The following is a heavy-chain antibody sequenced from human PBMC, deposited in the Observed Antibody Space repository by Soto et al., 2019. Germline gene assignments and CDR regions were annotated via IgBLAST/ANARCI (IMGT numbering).Heavy chain of an antibody. D-gene: IGHD1-1*01. V-gene: IGHV4-4*02. J-gene: IGHJ4*02. CDR1: GDSISSSNW. Sequence: QVQLQESGPGLVKPSGTLSLTCAVSGDSISSSNWWTWVRQAPGKGLAWIGEIYHSGITSYNQSLEGIVTISVDKSKTHFSLKLRSVTAADTVVYYWARLYKRPGYCGKGTLVTVSS. CDR3: ARLYKRPGY. CDR2: IYHSGIT.